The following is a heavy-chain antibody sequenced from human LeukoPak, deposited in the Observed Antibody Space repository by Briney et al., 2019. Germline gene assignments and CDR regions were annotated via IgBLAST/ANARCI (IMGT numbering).Heavy chain of an antibody. CDR3: AKHATVTTNHFDY. CDR2: ISGSGGST. V-gene: IGHV3-23*01. J-gene: IGHJ4*02. Sequence: PGGSLRLSCAASGFTFSSYAMSGVRQAPGKGLEWVSAISGSGGSTYYADSVKGRFTISRDNSKNTLHLQMNSLRAEDTAVYYCAKHATVTTNHFDYWGQGTLVTVSS. D-gene: IGHD4-17*01. CDR1: GFTFSSYA.